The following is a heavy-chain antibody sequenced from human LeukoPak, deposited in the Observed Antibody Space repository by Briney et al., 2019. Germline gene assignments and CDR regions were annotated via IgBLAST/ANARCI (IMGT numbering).Heavy chain of an antibody. J-gene: IGHJ4*02. CDR3: AKGRWFGELSFFDY. Sequence: GGSLRLSCAASGFTVSSSYMNWVRQAPGKGLEWVSAISGSGGSTYYADSVKGRFTISRDNSKNTLYLQMNSLRAEDTAVYYCAKGRWFGELSFFDYWGQGTLVTVSS. CDR2: ISGSGGST. V-gene: IGHV3-23*01. CDR1: GFTVSSSY. D-gene: IGHD3-10*01.